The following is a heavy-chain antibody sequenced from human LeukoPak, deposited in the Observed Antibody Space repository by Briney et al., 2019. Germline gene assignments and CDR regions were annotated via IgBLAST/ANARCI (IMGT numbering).Heavy chain of an antibody. J-gene: IGHJ5*02. D-gene: IGHD1-26*01. CDR3: ARVLDSGRRVDLFDP. CDR2: INPNSGGT. CDR1: GYTFTGYY. Sequence: ASVKVSCKASGYTFTGYYMHWVRQAPGQGLEWMGWINPNSGGTNYAQKFQGRVTMTRDTSISTAYMELSRLRSDDTAVYYCARVLDSGRRVDLFDPWGQGTLVTVSS. V-gene: IGHV1-2*02.